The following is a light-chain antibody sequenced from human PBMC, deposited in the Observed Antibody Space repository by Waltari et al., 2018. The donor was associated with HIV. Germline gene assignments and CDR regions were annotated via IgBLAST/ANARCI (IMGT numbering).Light chain of an antibody. Sequence: QSALTQPASVSGSPGQWMTISCTGTSSYFGSYILASWYQQPPGKAPKLMIYEVSKRPSGVSNRYSGSKSGNTASLTISGLQAEDEADYYCCSYAGTSTVVFGGGTKLTVL. CDR2: EVS. CDR1: SSYFGSYIL. V-gene: IGLV2-23*02. CDR3: CSYAGTSTVV. J-gene: IGLJ2*01.